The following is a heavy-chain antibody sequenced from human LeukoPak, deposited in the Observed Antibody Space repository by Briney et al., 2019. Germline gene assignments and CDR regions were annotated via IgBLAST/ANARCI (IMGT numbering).Heavy chain of an antibody. V-gene: IGHV1-46*01. CDR3: GVRGVITIGDTKWFDP. CDR1: GYTFTSYY. CDR2: IYPSGGST. J-gene: IGHJ5*02. Sequence: ASVKVSCKASGYTFTSYYMHWVRQAPGQGLEWMGIIYPSGGSTSYAQKFQGRVTMTRDTSLSTAYMELSRLRSDDTAVYYCGVRGVITIGDTKWFDPWGQGTLVTVSS. D-gene: IGHD3-10*01.